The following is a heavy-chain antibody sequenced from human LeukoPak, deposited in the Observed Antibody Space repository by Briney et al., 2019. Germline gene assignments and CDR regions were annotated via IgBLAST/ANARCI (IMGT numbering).Heavy chain of an antibody. CDR1: GFTVSSNY. D-gene: IGHD3-3*01. CDR2: IYSGGST. J-gene: IGHJ4*02. V-gene: IGHV3-53*01. CDR3: ARGGDFWSGHYYFDY. Sequence: GGSLRLSCAASGFTVSSNYMSWVRQAPGKGLEWVSVIYSGGSTYYADSVKGRFTISRDNSKNTLYLQVNSLRAEDTAVYYCARGGDFWSGHYYFDYWGQGTLVTVSS.